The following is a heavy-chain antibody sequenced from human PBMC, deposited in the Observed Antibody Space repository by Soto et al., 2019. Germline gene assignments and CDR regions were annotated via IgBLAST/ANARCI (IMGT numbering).Heavy chain of an antibody. CDR1: GFTFSSYS. V-gene: IGHV3-21*01. CDR2: ISSSSSYI. D-gene: IGHD6-13*01. Sequence: GGSLRLSCAASGFTFSSYSMNWVRQAPGKGLEWVSSISSSSSYIYYADSVKGRFTISRGNAKNSLYLQMNSLRAEDTAVYYCARGTAAAAFDIWGQGTMVTVSS. CDR3: ARGTAAAAFDI. J-gene: IGHJ3*02.